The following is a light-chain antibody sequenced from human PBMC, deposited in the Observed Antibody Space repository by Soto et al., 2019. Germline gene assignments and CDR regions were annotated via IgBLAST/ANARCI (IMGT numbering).Light chain of an antibody. CDR2: AAS. V-gene: IGKV1-27*01. CDR1: QGISNY. Sequence: DIEMTQSPSSLSASVGDRVTITCRASQGISNYLAWYQQKPGKVPKLLIYAASTLQSGVPSRFSGSGSGTDFIITISSVPPEDVATYYCQTYNDDPRTFGPGTKVDIK. J-gene: IGKJ3*01. CDR3: QTYNDDPRT.